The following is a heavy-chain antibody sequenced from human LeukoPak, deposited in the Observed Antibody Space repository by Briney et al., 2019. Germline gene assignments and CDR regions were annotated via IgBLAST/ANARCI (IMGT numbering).Heavy chain of an antibody. CDR3: ARWGRRMSYYYDSSGYYSFDY. J-gene: IGHJ4*02. CDR2: FDPEDGET. CDR1: GYTLTELS. V-gene: IGHV1-24*01. D-gene: IGHD3-22*01. Sequence: GASVKVSCKVSGYTLTELSMHWVRQAPGKGLEWMGGFDPEDGETIYAQKFQGRVTMTEDTSTDTAYMELSSLRSEDTAVYYCARWGRRMSYYYDSSGYYSFDYWGQGTLVTVSS.